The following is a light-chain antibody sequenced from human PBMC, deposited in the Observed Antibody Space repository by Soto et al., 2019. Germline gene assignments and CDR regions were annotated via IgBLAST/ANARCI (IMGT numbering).Light chain of an antibody. CDR2: RAS. Sequence: DVVMTQSPLSLPVTLGQPASISCKSSQSLVFSDGNAYLNWFQQRPGQSPRRLIYRASNRDSGVTDRFRGSWSGTDFTLQVKGVEAEEVGVHYCMQATPWPPTFGRGTRVEIK. V-gene: IGKV2-30*01. CDR1: QSLVFSDGNAY. J-gene: IGKJ1*01. CDR3: MQATPWPPT.